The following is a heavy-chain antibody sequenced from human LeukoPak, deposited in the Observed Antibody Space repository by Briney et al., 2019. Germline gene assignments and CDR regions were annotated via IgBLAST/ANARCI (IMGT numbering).Heavy chain of an antibody. CDR1: GGTFHSYI. D-gene: IGHD2-15*01. V-gene: IGHV1-69*01. CDR2: IVPIIGTA. J-gene: IGHJ4*02. Sequence: SVTVSFKASGGTFHSYIVTWVRQAPGQGLEWMGGIVPIIGTANYAQKFQGRVTITADDSTSTAYMELRSLRSEDTAIYYCARDQRPSCLGGICYSGDYWGQGTLVTVTS. CDR3: ARDQRPSCLGGICYSGDY.